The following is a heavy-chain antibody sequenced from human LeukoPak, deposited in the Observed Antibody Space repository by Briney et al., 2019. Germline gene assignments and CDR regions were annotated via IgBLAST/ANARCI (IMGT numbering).Heavy chain of an antibody. CDR2: ISAYNGNT. V-gene: IGHV1-18*01. Sequence: ASVKVSCKASGYTFTSYGISWVRQAPGQGLEWMGWISAYNGNTNYAQKLQGRVTMTTDTSTSTAYMELRSLRSDDTAVYYCARLEYYYDSSGYYYTAFDIWGQGTMVTVSS. CDR3: ARLEYYYDSSGYYYTAFDI. J-gene: IGHJ3*02. CDR1: GYTFTSYG. D-gene: IGHD3-22*01.